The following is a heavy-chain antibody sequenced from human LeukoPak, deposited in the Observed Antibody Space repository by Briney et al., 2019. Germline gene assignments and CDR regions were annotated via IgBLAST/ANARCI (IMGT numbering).Heavy chain of an antibody. CDR3: ARTIVAVAGRGFDY. CDR1: GGTFSSCA. Sequence: GASLKVSCKASGGTFSSCAISWVRQAPGQGLEWMGGIIPIFGTANYAQKFQGRVTITADESTSTAYMELSSLRSEDTAVYYCARTIVAVAGRGFDYWGQGTLVTVSS. J-gene: IGHJ4*02. V-gene: IGHV1-69*13. D-gene: IGHD6-19*01. CDR2: IIPIFGTA.